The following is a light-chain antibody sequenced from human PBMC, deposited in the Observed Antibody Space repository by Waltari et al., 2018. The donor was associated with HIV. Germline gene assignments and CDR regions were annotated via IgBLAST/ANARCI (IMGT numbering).Light chain of an antibody. CDR1: SSDAGRYNY. CDR3: CSYAGSNTYL. Sequence: QSALPQPASVSGFPCQPITISCTGSSSDAGRYNYVSWYQQHPGKAPKLFIYDTSKRPSGVSRRFSGSKSGNTASLTISGLQAEDEADYYCCSYAGSNTYLFGTGTEVTVL. CDR2: DTS. J-gene: IGLJ1*01. V-gene: IGLV2-23*01.